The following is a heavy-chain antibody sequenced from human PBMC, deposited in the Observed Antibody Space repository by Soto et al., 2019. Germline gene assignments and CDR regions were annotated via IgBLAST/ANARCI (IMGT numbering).Heavy chain of an antibody. CDR3: ARVMLSFGGLIVNGAFDI. CDR2: IDWDDDQ. V-gene: IGHV2-70*11. Sequence: SGPTLVNPTQSLTLTCPISGVSLTTNRMSVSWIRQPPGGALEWLARIDWDDDQYYTTSLRTRLTISRDTSKNQVVLTMTNMDPVDTATYFCARVMLSFGGLIVNGAFDIWGQGTMVTVSS. CDR1: GVSLTTNRMS. D-gene: IGHD3-16*02. J-gene: IGHJ3*02.